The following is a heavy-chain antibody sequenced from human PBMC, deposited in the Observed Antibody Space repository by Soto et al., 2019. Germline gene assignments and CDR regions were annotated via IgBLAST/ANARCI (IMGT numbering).Heavy chain of an antibody. J-gene: IGHJ4*02. CDR3: ARRWDSSGFDY. D-gene: IGHD6-19*01. V-gene: IGHV4-39*01. CDR2: IYYSGST. Sequence: SETLSLTCTVSGGSISSSSYYWGWIRQPPGKGLEWIGSIYYSGSTYYNPSLKSRVTISVDTSKNQFSLNLSSLTAADTAVYYCARRWDSSGFDYWGQGTLVTVSS. CDR1: GGSISSSSYY.